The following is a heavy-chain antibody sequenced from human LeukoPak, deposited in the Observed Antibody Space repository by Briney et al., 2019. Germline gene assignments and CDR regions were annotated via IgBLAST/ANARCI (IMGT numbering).Heavy chain of an antibody. J-gene: IGHJ4*02. CDR3: AKAVVAADSFEY. CDR1: GFLFSGHY. Sequence: GSLRLSCVGSGFLFSGHYMNWVRQAPGKGLEWVANIDQHGTDKQYVASVRGQFTISRDNTKNSVYLQMDNLRVEDTAVYYCAKAVVAADSFEYWGQGTQVIVSS. D-gene: IGHD2-15*01. CDR2: IDQHGTDK. V-gene: IGHV3-7*01.